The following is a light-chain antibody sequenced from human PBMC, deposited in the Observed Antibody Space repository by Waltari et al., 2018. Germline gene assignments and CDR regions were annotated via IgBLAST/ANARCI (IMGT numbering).Light chain of an antibody. CDR3: STLDYSLSAWV. V-gene: IGLV1-44*01. J-gene: IGLJ3*02. CDR1: SNNIGSYA. CDR2: GIS. Sequence: QSALTQEASVSGTVGQKVPLSCPGNSNNIGSYAVDWYQQISPSAPKIVVFGISLPSGIPDRFAGSKSGTTVSPTISVLPPEDEADYYCSTLDYSLSAWVFGGGTKLAVL.